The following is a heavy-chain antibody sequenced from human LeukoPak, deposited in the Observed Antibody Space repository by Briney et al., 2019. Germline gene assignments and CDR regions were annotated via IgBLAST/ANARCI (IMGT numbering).Heavy chain of an antibody. CDR3: STSERRYSSVDY. CDR2: IKSKTDGGTT. D-gene: IGHD6-19*01. J-gene: IGHJ4*02. CDR1: GFTFSSCA. Sequence: GGSLRLSCAASGFTFSSCAMSWVRQAPGKGLDWVGHIKSKTDGGTTDYAAPVKGRFTISRDDSRNTLYLQMNSLRTEDTAVYYCSTSERRYSSVDYWGQGTLVTVSS. V-gene: IGHV3-15*01.